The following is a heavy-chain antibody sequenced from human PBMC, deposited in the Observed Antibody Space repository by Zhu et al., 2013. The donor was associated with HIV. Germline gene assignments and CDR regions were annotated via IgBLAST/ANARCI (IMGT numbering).Heavy chain of an antibody. D-gene: IGHD3-10*01. J-gene: IGHJ1*01. CDR3: ARVRDGSGSYLGYFQH. CDR2: INPNSGGT. Sequence: QVQLVQSGAEVKKPGASVKVSCKASGYTFTGYYMHWVRQAPGQGLEWMGWINPNSGGTNYAQKFQGRVTMTRDTSISTAYMELSRLRSDDTAVYYCARVRDGSGSYLGYFQHWGQGTLVTVSS. V-gene: IGHV1-2*02. CDR1: GYTFTGYY.